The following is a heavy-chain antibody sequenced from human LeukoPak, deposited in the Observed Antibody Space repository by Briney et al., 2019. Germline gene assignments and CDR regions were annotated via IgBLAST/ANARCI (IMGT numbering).Heavy chain of an antibody. CDR1: GFAFSAYA. CDR2: INDNGGST. V-gene: IGHV3-64D*06. Sequence: GGSLRLSCSASGFAFSAYAMHWVRQAPGEGLEYVSGINDNGGSTHSADSVTGRFSISRDNSKNTLYLRVSGPRGDDTAVYYCVKAGGDSLYYGLDVWGQGTTVTVSS. D-gene: IGHD3-10*01. CDR3: VKAGGDSLYYGLDV. J-gene: IGHJ6*02.